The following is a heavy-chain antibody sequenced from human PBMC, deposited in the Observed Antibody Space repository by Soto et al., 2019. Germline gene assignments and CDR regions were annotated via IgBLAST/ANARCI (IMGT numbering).Heavy chain of an antibody. CDR3: ARVATYSGYDWDAFDV. CDR2: ISGTSSYR. Sequence: GSLRLSCAASGFTFSDYYMSLIRQAPGKGLEWLSYISGTSSYRSNADSVKGRFTISRDNAKNSLFLQMFSLRAEDTAVYYCARVATYSGYDWDAFDVWGRGTMVTVSS. D-gene: IGHD5-12*01. CDR1: GFTFSDYY. V-gene: IGHV3-11*05. J-gene: IGHJ3*01.